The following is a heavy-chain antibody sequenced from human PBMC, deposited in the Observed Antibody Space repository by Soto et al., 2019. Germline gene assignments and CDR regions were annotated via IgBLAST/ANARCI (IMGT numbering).Heavy chain of an antibody. D-gene: IGHD3-3*01. CDR2: IFSNDEK. V-gene: IGHV2-26*01. Sequence: QVTLKESGPVLVKPTETLTLTCTVSGFSLSNARMGVSWIRQPPGKALEWLAHIFSNDEKSYSTSLKSRLTISKDTSKSQVVLTMTNMDPVDTATYYCARIRDYDFWSGYYSYYYYYMDVWGKGTMVTVSS. J-gene: IGHJ6*03. CDR3: ARIRDYDFWSGYYSYYYYYMDV. CDR1: GFSLSNARMG.